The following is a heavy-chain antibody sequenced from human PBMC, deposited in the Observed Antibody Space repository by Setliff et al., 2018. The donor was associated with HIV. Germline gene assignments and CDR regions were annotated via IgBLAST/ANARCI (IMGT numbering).Heavy chain of an antibody. Sequence: SETLSLTCTVSGGSFSSYHWSWIRHPAGKGLEWIGHISASGSTKYNPSLESRVTMSVDTSRTQFSLKLRSVTAADTAVYYCARHPRDGFIDYYYYGMDVWGQGTTVTVSS. CDR2: ISASGST. V-gene: IGHV4-4*07. CDR1: GGSFSSYH. J-gene: IGHJ6*02. D-gene: IGHD3-16*02. CDR3: ARHPRDGFIDYYYYGMDV.